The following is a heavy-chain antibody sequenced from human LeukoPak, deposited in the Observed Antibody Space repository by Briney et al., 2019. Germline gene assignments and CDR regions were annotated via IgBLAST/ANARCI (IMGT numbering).Heavy chain of an antibody. CDR2: IYTRGST. CDR1: GGSISSYY. V-gene: IGHV4-4*07. CDR3: ARDKPTFGMDV. Sequence: PSETLSLTCTVSGGSISSYYWSWIRQPAGKGLEWIGRIYTRGSTNYNPSLKSRVTMSVDTSKNQFSLELSSVTAADTAVYYCARDKPTFGMDVWGQGTTVTVSS. D-gene: IGHD3-16*01. J-gene: IGHJ6*02.